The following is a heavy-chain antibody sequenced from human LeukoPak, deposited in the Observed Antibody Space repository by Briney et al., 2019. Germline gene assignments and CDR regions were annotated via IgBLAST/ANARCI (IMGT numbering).Heavy chain of an antibody. CDR3: AREYSGYDQYYMDV. Sequence: SETLSLTCTVSGGSISSYYWSWIRQPPGKGLEWIGYTYYSGSTNYNPSLKSRVTISVDTSKNQFSLNLSSVTAADTAVYYCAREYSGYDQYYMDVWGKGTTVTVSS. J-gene: IGHJ6*03. CDR2: TYYSGST. CDR1: GGSISSYY. D-gene: IGHD5-12*01. V-gene: IGHV4-59*01.